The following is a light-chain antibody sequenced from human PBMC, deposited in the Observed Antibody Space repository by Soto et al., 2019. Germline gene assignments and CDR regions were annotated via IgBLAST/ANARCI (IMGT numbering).Light chain of an antibody. Sequence: QSALTQPASVSGSPGQSITISCTGTSSDIGGYNYVSWYQQHPGKVPKLLIYDVSNRPSGVSYHFSGSKSGNTASLTISGLQAEDEADYYCSSHTSSGTDVFGTGTQLTVL. CDR3: SSHTSSGTDV. J-gene: IGLJ7*01. CDR1: SSDIGGYNY. CDR2: DVS. V-gene: IGLV2-14*01.